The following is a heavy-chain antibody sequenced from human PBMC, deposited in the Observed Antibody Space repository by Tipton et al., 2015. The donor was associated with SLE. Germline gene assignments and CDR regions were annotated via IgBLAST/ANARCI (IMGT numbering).Heavy chain of an antibody. CDR3: ARENSGYGFDY. Sequence: TLSLTCTVSGGSISSYYWRWFRQPPGKGLEWTGYVYYSGSTNYNPSLKSRVTISVDTSKNQFSLKLSSVTAADTAVYYCARENSGYGFDYWGQGTLVTVSS. J-gene: IGHJ4*02. CDR1: GGSISSYY. V-gene: IGHV4-59*01. CDR2: VYYSGST. D-gene: IGHD5-12*01.